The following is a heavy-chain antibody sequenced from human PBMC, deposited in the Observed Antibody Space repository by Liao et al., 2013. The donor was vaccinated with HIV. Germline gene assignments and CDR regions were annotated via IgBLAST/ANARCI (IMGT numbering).Heavy chain of an antibody. V-gene: IGHV4-34*01. CDR1: GASFTNDY. CDR2: INHNGET. CDR3: ARGVTTLSRRLLPKAFDI. D-gene: IGHD3-3*01. Sequence: HVQLHQWGAGLLRPSETLSLTCAVYGASFTNDYWSWIRQPPGEGLEWIGEINHNGETNYNTSLKSRVTISQNTSKSQFSLKLTSVTAADTAVYFCARGVTTLSRRLLPKAFDIWGQGTLVAVSS. J-gene: IGHJ3*02.